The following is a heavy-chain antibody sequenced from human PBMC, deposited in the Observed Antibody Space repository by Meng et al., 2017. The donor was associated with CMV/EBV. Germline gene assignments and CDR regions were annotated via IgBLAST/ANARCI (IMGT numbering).Heavy chain of an antibody. CDR3: ARVLRYFDWSSLGY. V-gene: IGHV1-2*02. CDR2: INPNSGGT. CDR1: GYTFTGYY. D-gene: IGHD3-9*01. J-gene: IGHJ4*02. Sequence: ASVKVSCKASGYTFTGYYMHWVQQAPGQGLEWMGWINPNSGGTNYAQKCQGRVTMTRDTSISTAYMELSRLRSDDTAVYYCARVLRYFDWSSLGYWGQGTLVTVSS.